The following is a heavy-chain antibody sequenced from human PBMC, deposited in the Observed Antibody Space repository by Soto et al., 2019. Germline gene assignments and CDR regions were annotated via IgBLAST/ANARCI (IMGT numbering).Heavy chain of an antibody. J-gene: IGHJ4*02. CDR1: GYTFTSYG. CDR3: ARGIPLTSSGGSCYTDY. Sequence: GASVKVSCKASGYTFTSYGISWVRQAPGQGLEWMGWISAYNGNTNYAQKLQGRVTMTTDTSTSTAYMELRSLRSDDTAVYYCARGIPLTSSGGSCYTDYWGQGTLVTVSS. CDR2: ISAYNGNT. D-gene: IGHD2-15*01. V-gene: IGHV1-18*01.